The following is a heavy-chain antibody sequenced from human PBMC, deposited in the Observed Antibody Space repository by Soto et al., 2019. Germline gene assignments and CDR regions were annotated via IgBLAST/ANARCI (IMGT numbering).Heavy chain of an antibody. J-gene: IGHJ3*02. CDR1: GYTFTSDY. D-gene: IGHD2-2*01. CDR3: AIAVRSTNPLHADAFDI. Sequence: GSSVNCSVNASGYTFTSDYMHWVRQAPGQVLDCIGIINPSGGSTSYAQDFQGRVTMTRDTSTSKVYMELSSLRSEDTAVYYCAIAVRSTNPLHADAFDIWGQGTIVTVS. V-gene: IGHV1-46*01. CDR2: INPSGGST.